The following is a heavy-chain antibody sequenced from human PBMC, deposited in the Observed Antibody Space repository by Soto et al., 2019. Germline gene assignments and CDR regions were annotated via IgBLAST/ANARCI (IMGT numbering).Heavy chain of an antibody. Sequence: KQSQTLSLTCTVSGGSISSYYWSWIRQPPGKGLEWIGYIYYSGSTNYNPSLKSRVTISVDTSKNQFSLKLSSVTAADTAVYYCARDNMPQLGRTNWFDPWGQGTLVTVSS. CDR3: ARDNMPQLGRTNWFDP. D-gene: IGHD6-13*01. CDR1: GGSISSYY. CDR2: IYYSGST. V-gene: IGHV4-59*01. J-gene: IGHJ5*02.